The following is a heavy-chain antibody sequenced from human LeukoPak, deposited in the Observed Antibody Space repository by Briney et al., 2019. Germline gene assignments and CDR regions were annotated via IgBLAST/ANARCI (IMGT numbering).Heavy chain of an antibody. CDR2: IYYSGPI. J-gene: IGHJ5*02. D-gene: IGHD2-21*02. CDR1: GGSIRPYC. CDR3: ARGRCGDDCYLSQTNWFDP. Sequence: SETLSLTCTVSGGSIRPYCWTWIRQPPGKGLKWIGYIYYSGPIHYNPSLKSRVTISLDTSKNQFSLKLSSVTAADTAVYYCARGRCGDDCYLSQTNWFDPWGQGTLVTVSS. V-gene: IGHV4-59*13.